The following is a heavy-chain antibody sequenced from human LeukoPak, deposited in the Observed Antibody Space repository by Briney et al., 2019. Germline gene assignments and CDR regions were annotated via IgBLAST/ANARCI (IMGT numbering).Heavy chain of an antibody. CDR2: IYPGDSDT. V-gene: IGHV5-51*01. J-gene: IGHJ2*01. CDR3: ARLVPYWYFDL. CDR1: RDSLSPFL. Sequence: GGSLKISSQGSRDSLSPFLIGWVGQMAGKGVEGMGIIYPGDSDTRYSPSFQGQITISTDKSISTAYLQWSSLKASDTAMYYCARLVPYWYFDLWGRGTLVTVSS.